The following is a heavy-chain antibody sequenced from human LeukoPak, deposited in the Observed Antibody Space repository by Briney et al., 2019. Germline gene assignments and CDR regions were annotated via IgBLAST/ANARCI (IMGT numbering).Heavy chain of an antibody. CDR1: GYTFTGYY. D-gene: IGHD3-10*01. Sequence: ASVKVSCKASGYTFTGYYMHWVRQAPGQGLEWMGIINPSGGSTSYAQKFQGRVTMTRDTSTSTVYMELSSLRSEDTAVYYCAREMVRGPMGHWGQGTLVTVSS. J-gene: IGHJ4*02. CDR3: AREMVRGPMGH. V-gene: IGHV1-46*01. CDR2: INPSGGST.